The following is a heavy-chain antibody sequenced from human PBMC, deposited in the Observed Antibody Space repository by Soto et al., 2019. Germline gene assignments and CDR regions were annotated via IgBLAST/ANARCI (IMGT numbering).Heavy chain of an antibody. CDR3: ARLGGITGTTNWFDL. Sequence: QVQLVQSGAEVKKPGSSVKVSCKASGGTFSSYAISWVRQAPGQGLEWMGGIIPIFGTANYAQKFQGRVTITADESTSSADRELSSLRPEDTAVYYCARLGGITGTTNWFDLRGQGTLVTGSS. D-gene: IGHD1-7*01. CDR2: IIPIFGTA. J-gene: IGHJ5*02. CDR1: GGTFSSYA. V-gene: IGHV1-69*01.